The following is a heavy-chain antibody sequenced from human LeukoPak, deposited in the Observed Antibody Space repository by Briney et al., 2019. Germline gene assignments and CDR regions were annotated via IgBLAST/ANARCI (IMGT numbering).Heavy chain of an antibody. CDR2: ISSSGSTI. CDR3: ARESIRCEGGDCYYDY. D-gene: IGHD2-21*02. V-gene: IGHV3-11*04. CDR1: GFTFRDYH. J-gene: IGHJ4*02. Sequence: PGGSLRLSCAASGFTFRDYHMTWIRQASGKGLEWVSYISSSGSTIYYADSVKGRFTISRDNSKNTLYLQMNSLRAEDAAVYYCARESIRCEGGDCYYDYWGQGTLVTVSS.